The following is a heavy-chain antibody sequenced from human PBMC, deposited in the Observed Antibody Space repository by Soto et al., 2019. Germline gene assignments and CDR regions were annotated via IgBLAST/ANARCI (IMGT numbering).Heavy chain of an antibody. Sequence: SETLSLTCAVYGGSFSGYYWSWIRQPPGKGLEWIGEINHSGSTNYNPSLKSRVTISVDTSKNQFSLKLSSVTAADTAVYYCASGGCSGGSCYEVGVHWFDPWGQGTLVTVSS. D-gene: IGHD2-15*01. CDR3: ASGGCSGGSCYEVGVHWFDP. CDR2: INHSGST. CDR1: GGSFSGYY. V-gene: IGHV4-34*01. J-gene: IGHJ5*02.